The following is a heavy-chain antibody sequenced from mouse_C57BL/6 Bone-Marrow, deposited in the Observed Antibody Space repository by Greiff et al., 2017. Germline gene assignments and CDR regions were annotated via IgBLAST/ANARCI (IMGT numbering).Heavy chain of an antibody. Sequence: VQLQQSGAELVRPGASVKLSCTASGFNIKDDYMHWVKQRPEQGLEWIGWIDPENGDTEYASKFQGKATITVDTSSNTAYLQLSSLTYEDTGVCCCTRFAYWGQGTLVTVSA. CDR2: IDPENGDT. J-gene: IGHJ3*01. CDR3: TRFAY. V-gene: IGHV14-4*01. CDR1: GFNIKDDY.